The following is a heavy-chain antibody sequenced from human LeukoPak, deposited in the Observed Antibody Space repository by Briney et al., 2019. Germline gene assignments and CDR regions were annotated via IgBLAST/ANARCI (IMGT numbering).Heavy chain of an antibody. V-gene: IGHV1-69*04. D-gene: IGHD3-3*01. Sequence: EASVKVSCKASGGSFSSYFISWVRQAPGQGLEWMGRIIPVLDIANYAQKFQGRVTITADKSTSTAYMDLSSLRSEDTAVYYCARAYDFWSGYYHPRFDPWGQGTLVTVSS. J-gene: IGHJ5*02. CDR2: IIPVLDIA. CDR3: ARAYDFWSGYYHPRFDP. CDR1: GGSFSSYF.